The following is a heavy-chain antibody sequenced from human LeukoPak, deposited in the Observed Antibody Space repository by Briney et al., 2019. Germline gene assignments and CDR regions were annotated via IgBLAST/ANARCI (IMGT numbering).Heavy chain of an antibody. CDR2: INPSGGGT. CDR1: GYTFTSYY. J-gene: IGHJ5*02. V-gene: IGHV1-46*01. D-gene: IGHD3-9*01. CDR3: ARVGEARLYDILTGYFGKTVDNNWFDP. Sequence: ASVKVSCKASGYTFTSYYMHWVRQAPGQGLEWMGIINPSGGGTSYAQKFQGRVTMTRDMSTSTVYMELSSLRSEDTAVYYCARVGEARLYDILTGYFGKTVDNNWFDPWGQGTLVTVSS.